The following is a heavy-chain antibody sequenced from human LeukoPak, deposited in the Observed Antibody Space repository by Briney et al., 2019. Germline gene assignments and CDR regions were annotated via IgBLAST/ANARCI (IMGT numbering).Heavy chain of an antibody. D-gene: IGHD3-3*01. J-gene: IGHJ4*02. CDR3: ARDAQYYDFWSGYGY. CDR1: GFTFSSYS. Sequence: PGGSLRLSCAASGFTFSSYSMNWVRQAPGKGLEWVSSISSSSSYIYYADSVKGRFNISRDNAKHSLYLQMNSLSAEDTAVYYCARDAQYYDFWSGYGYWGQGTLVTVSS. V-gene: IGHV3-21*01. CDR2: ISSSSSYI.